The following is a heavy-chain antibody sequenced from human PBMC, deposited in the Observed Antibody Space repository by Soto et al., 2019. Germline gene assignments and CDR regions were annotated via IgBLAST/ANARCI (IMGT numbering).Heavy chain of an antibody. D-gene: IGHD5-12*01. CDR3: ARGPYRNTYNWFDS. Sequence: GGSQRLSCAASGFIFSDYEINWARQAPGKGLEWVSYISGSGLTIYYADSVKGRFTISRDNAKNSLYLQMNSLGVEDTAVYYCARGPYRNTYNWFDSWGQGTLVTVSS. CDR1: GFIFSDYE. CDR2: ISGSGLTI. V-gene: IGHV3-48*03. J-gene: IGHJ5*02.